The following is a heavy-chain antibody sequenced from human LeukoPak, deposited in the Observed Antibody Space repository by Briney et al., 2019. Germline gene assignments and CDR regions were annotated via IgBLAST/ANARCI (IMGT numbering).Heavy chain of an antibody. J-gene: IGHJ4*02. Sequence: QPRGSLRLPCASPGFPFSRYALHWVRPAPREGLEYVSSIRTKGGSTYYANSVKGIFTISRDNSKSTLFLQLGSLRAEDMAVYYCAVAYGGYDWEGGFDYWGQGTLVTVSS. D-gene: IGHD5-12*01. V-gene: IGHV3-64*01. CDR1: GFPFSRYA. CDR3: AVAYGGYDWEGGFDY. CDR2: IRTKGGST.